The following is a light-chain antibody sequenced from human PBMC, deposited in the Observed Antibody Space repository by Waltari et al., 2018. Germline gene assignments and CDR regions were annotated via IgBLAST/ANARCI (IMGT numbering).Light chain of an antibody. V-gene: IGKV6D-21*02. Sequence: EIVLTQSPDFQSVTPKEKVTITCRASQSIGSSLHWYQLKPDQSPKLLIKYASQSISGVPSRFSGSGSGTDFTLTITRLEPEDFAVYYCQQYGSSPLTFGGGTKVDIK. J-gene: IGKJ4*01. CDR2: YAS. CDR1: QSIGSS. CDR3: QQYGSSPLT.